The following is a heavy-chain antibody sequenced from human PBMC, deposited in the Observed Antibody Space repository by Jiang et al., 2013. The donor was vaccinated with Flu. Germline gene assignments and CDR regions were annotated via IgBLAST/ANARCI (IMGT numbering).Heavy chain of an antibody. CDR3: ARGLLLSKSSSTSFDY. CDR1: GGSFSGYY. V-gene: IGHV4-34*01. J-gene: IGHJ4*02. CDR2: INHSGST. D-gene: IGHD2-2*01. Sequence: LLKPSETLSLTCAVYGGSFSGYYWSWIRQPPGKGLEWIGEINHSGSTNYNPSLKSRVTISVDTSKNQFSLKLSSVTAADTAVYYCARGLLLSKSSSTSFDYWGQGTLVTVSS.